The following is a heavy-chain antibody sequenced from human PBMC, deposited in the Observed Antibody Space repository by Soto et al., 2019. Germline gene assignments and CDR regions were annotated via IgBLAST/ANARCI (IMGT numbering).Heavy chain of an antibody. J-gene: IGHJ4*02. CDR1: GGSISSGGYS. CDR2: VFFSGST. D-gene: IGHD3-22*01. V-gene: IGHV4-61*08. CDR3: ARVSTYYFDSSGSYTSDY. Sequence: ETLSLTCAVSGGSISSGGYSWSWIRQPPGKGLEWIGYVFFSGSTNYNPSLKSRVTISIDTSKNQFSLKLISVTAADTAVYYCARVSTYYFDSSGSYTSDYWGQGTLVTVS.